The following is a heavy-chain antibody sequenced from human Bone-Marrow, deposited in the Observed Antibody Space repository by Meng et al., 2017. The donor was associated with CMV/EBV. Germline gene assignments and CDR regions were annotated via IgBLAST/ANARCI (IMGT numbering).Heavy chain of an antibody. D-gene: IGHD1-26*01. J-gene: IGHJ4*02. V-gene: IGHV1-2*02. Sequence: ASVKVSCKASGYTFTGHYMHWVRQAPGQGLEWMGWINPNSGGTNYAQKFQGRVTVTRDTSISTAYMELSRLTSDDTDVYYCARDDLSGSYFLGYWGQGTLVTVSS. CDR1: GYTFTGHY. CDR2: INPNSGGT. CDR3: ARDDLSGSYFLGY.